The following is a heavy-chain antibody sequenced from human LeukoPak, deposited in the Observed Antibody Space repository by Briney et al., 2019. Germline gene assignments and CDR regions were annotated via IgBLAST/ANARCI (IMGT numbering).Heavy chain of an antibody. J-gene: IGHJ6*03. D-gene: IGHD3-10*01. CDR2: ISGSGGST. Sequence: RQCMSPSSAAPGFTFANYGMHWVRQAPGKVLEWVSAISGSGGSTYYADSVKGRFTISRDNSKNTLYLQMNSLRAEDTAVYYCAKARGVTMVRGPYYYYYMDVWGKGTTVTVSS. CDR1: GFTFANYG. V-gene: IGHV3-23*01. CDR3: AKARGVTMVRGPYYYYYMDV.